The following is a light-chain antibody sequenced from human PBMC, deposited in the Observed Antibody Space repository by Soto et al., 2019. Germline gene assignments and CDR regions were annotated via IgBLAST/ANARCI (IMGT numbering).Light chain of an antibody. Sequence: EIVMTQSPATLSVSPGERATLSCRASRNINRKLAWYQQKPGQPPRLLISGASTRATGIPARISGSGSGTEFTLTISSLQSEDFAVYYCQQYYDCPPLIFGGGTKVEIK. CDR2: GAS. CDR1: RNINRK. J-gene: IGKJ4*01. V-gene: IGKV3-15*01. CDR3: QQYYDCPPLI.